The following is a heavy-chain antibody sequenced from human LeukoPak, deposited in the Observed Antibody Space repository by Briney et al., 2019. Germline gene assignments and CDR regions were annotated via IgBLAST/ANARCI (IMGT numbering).Heavy chain of an antibody. Sequence: PGGSLRLSCAASGFTFSDYYMSWIRQAPGKGLEWVSYISSSGSTIYYADSVKGRFTISRDNAKNSLYLQMNSLRAEDTAVYFCARGTNWSPLDFDFWGQGTQVTVSS. V-gene: IGHV3-11*04. J-gene: IGHJ4*02. CDR3: ARGTNWSPLDFDF. CDR2: ISSSGSTI. D-gene: IGHD1-20*01. CDR1: GFTFSDYY.